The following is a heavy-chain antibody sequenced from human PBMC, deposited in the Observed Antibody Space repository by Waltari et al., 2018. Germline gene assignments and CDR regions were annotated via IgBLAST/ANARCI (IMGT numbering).Heavy chain of an antibody. CDR3: AKDEDSGYDYGKNPVDY. J-gene: IGHJ4*02. V-gene: IGHV3-30*02. Sequence: QVQLVESGGGVVQPGGSLRLSCAASGFTFSSYGMHWVRQAPGKGLEWVAFIRYDGSNKYYAESVKGRFTISRDNSKNTLYLQMNSLRAEDTAVYYCAKDEDSGYDYGKNPVDYWGQGTLVTVSS. D-gene: IGHD5-12*01. CDR1: GFTFSSYG. CDR2: IRYDGSNK.